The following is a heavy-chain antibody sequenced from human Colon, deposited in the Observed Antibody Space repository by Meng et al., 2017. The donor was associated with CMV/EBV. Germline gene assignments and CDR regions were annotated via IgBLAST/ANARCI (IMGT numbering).Heavy chain of an antibody. CDR3: ARHALNCKDGTCYPSAPFDF. Sequence: ETLSLTCTVSGFPVSYSYYWGWIRQPPGKGLVWVSRINPDGSSTSYADSVKGRFTISADKSTNTAYLQWSSLQASDTAMYYCARHALNCKDGTCYPSAPFDFWGQGTLVTVSS. V-gene: IGHV3-74*01. D-gene: IGHD2-15*01. J-gene: IGHJ4*02. CDR1: GFPVSYSYY. CDR2: INPDGSST.